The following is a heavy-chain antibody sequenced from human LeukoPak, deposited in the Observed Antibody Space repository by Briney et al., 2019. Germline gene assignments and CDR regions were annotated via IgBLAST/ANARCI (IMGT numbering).Heavy chain of an antibody. CDR1: GGSFSSYY. Sequence: SETLSLTCTVSGGSFSSYYWTWSRQPAGKGLEWIGRIYNSGTTNYSPSLESRVTMSLDTSKNRFSLSLSSVTAADTAVYYCARDRLGATGHWRIDVWGRGTLVTVSS. D-gene: IGHD1-26*01. CDR3: ARDRLGATGHWRIDV. V-gene: IGHV4-4*07. CDR2: IYNSGTT. J-gene: IGHJ2*01.